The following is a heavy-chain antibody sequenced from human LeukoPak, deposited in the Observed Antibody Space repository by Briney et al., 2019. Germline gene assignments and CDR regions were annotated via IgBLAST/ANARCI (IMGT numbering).Heavy chain of an antibody. CDR2: IYYSGST. Sequence: SETLSLTCTVSGGSISSSSYYWGWIRQPPGKGLEWIGSIYYSGSTYYNPSLKSRVTISVDTSTNQFSLKLSSVTAADTAVYYCARLLGYCSGGSCYSDYWGQGTLVTVSS. J-gene: IGHJ4*02. D-gene: IGHD2-15*01. CDR3: ARLLGYCSGGSCYSDY. CDR1: GGSISSSSYY. V-gene: IGHV4-39*01.